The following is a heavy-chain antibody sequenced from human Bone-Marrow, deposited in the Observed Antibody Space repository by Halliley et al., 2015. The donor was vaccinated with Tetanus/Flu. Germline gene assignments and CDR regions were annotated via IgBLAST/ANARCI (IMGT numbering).Heavy chain of an antibody. CDR2: IYYSGST. CDR3: ARNLRGDGGSFRWFDP. Sequence: YIYYSGSTNSNPSLSRRVTMSVDTFKNQFSRKLASVTAADAAFYYCARNLRGDGGSFRWFDPWGQGILVTVSS. D-gene: IGHD6-13*01. V-gene: IGHV4-59*01. J-gene: IGHJ5*02.